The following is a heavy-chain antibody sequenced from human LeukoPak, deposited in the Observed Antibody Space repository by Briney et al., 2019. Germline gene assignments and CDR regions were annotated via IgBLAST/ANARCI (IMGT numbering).Heavy chain of an antibody. CDR3: ALSSGWYGRDY. J-gene: IGHJ4*02. V-gene: IGHV4-39*07. CDR2: IYYSGST. CDR1: GGSINSGSYY. D-gene: IGHD6-19*01. Sequence: SGTLSLTCAVSGGSINSGSYYWSWIRQPPGKGLEWIGSIYYSGSTYYNPSLKSRVTISVDTSKNQFSLKLSSVTAADTAVYYCALSSGWYGRDYWGQGTLVTVSS.